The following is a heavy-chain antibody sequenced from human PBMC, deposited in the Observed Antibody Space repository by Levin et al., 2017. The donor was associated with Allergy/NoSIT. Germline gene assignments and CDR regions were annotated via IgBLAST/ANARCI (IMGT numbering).Heavy chain of an antibody. CDR2: ISSSSSTI. J-gene: IGHJ3*02. V-gene: IGHV3-48*02. CDR1: GFTFSSYS. CDR3: ARGAAASTVAFDI. D-gene: IGHD6-13*01. Sequence: PSETLSLTCAASGFTFSSYSMNWVRQAPGKGLEWVSYISSSSSTIYYADSVKGRFTISRDNAKNSLYLQMNSLRDEDTAVYYCARGAAASTVAFDIWGQGTMVTVSS.